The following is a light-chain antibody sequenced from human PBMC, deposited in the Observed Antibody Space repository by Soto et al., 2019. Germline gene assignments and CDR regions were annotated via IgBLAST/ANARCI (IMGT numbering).Light chain of an antibody. V-gene: IGKV3-20*01. CDR2: DAS. CDR1: QSVSSSY. CDR3: QQYGNSPTT. Sequence: EIMLTQSPATLSLSPGERATLSCRASQSVSSSYLAWYQQKPGQAPRLLIYDASNRATGIPARFSGSGSGTDFTLTISRLEPEDFAVYHCQQYGNSPTTFGQGTKVDIK. J-gene: IGKJ1*01.